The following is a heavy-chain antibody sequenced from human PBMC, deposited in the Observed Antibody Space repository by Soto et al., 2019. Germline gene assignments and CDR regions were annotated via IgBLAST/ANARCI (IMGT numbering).Heavy chain of an antibody. D-gene: IGHD4-17*01. Sequence: SVKVSCKASGGTFSSYAISWVRQAPGQGLEWMGGIIPIFGTANYAQKFQGRVTITADESTSTAYMELSSLRSEDTAVYYCARATTVVTQYPYYYGMDVWGQGTTVTVSS. V-gene: IGHV1-69*13. CDR2: IIPIFGTA. CDR1: GGTFSSYA. CDR3: ARATTVVTQYPYYYGMDV. J-gene: IGHJ6*02.